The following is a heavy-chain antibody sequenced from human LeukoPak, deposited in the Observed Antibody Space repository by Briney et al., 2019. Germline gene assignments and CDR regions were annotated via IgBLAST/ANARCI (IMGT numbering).Heavy chain of an antibody. D-gene: IGHD3-10*01. CDR3: AKDLWFGEDY. V-gene: IGHV3-9*01. CDR2: ISWNSGSI. CDR1: GFTFDDYA. J-gene: IGHJ4*02. Sequence: GGSLRLSCAASGFTFDDYAMHWVRQAPGKGLEWVSGISWNSGSIGYADSVKGRFTISRDNAKNSLYLQMNSLRAEDTALYYCAKDLWFGEDYWGQGTLVTVSS.